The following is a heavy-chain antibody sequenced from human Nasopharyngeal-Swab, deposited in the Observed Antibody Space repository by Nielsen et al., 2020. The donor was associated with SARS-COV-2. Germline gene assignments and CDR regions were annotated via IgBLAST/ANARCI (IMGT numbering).Heavy chain of an antibody. D-gene: IGHD3-10*02. CDR1: GGTFSSYA. Sequence: SVKVSCKASGGTFSSYAISWVRQAPGQGLEWMGGIIPILGTANYAQKFQGRVTITADESTSTAYMELSSLRSEDTAVYYCARDDPESPMVGAWYFDYWGQGTLVTVSS. CDR3: ARDDPESPMVGAWYFDY. J-gene: IGHJ4*02. CDR2: IIPILGTA. V-gene: IGHV1-69*13.